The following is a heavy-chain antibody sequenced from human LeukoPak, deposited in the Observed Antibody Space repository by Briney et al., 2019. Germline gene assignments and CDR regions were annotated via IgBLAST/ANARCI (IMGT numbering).Heavy chain of an antibody. J-gene: IGHJ4*02. D-gene: IGHD3-10*01. CDR1: GGSISSYY. CDR2: IYTSGST. Sequence: SETLSLTCTVSGGSISSYYWSWIRQPAGKGLEWIGRIYTSGSTNYNPSLKSRVTMSVDTSKNQFSLKLSSVTAADTAVYYCASRFLRGEYFDYWGQGTLVTVSS. V-gene: IGHV4-4*07. CDR3: ASRFLRGEYFDY.